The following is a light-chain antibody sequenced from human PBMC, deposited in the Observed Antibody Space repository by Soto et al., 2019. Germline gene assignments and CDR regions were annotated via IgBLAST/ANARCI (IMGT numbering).Light chain of an antibody. V-gene: IGKV4-1*01. J-gene: IGKJ3*01. CDR2: WAS. CDR1: QSVLFSSNNKNY. Sequence: DIVMTQSPDSLAVSLGERATINCKSSQSVLFSSNNKNYLAWYQQKPGQPPPLLIYWASTRESGVPDRFSASESETYSTLTSGSLQAEDVAVYYGQQYYSTPFTFGPGTKVDIK. CDR3: QQYYSTPFT.